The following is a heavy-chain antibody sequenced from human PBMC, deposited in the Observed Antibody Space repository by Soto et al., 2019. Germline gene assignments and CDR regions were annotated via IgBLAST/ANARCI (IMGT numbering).Heavy chain of an antibody. CDR3: ARGGNYDFWGPGSDYYMDV. D-gene: IGHD3-3*01. CDR2: ISSSGSTI. CDR1: GFTFSDYY. J-gene: IGHJ6*03. V-gene: IGHV3-11*01. Sequence: GGSLRLSCAASGFTFSDYYMSWIRQAPGKGLEWVSYISSSGSTIYYADSVKGRFTISRDNAKNSLYLPMNGLKAEDTVVYYCARGGNYDFWGPGSDYYMDVWGKGTTVTVSS.